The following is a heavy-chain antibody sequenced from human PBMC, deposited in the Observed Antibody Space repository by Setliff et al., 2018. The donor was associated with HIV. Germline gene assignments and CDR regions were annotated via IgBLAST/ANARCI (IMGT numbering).Heavy chain of an antibody. J-gene: IGHJ6*03. CDR3: VRGVQSPPHYSYYYMDV. Sequence: SVKVSCKVSRYTLTELSMHWVRQAPGKGLEWMGGIIPILGIANYAQKFQGRVTITADKSTSTAYMELTSLRFDDTAMYYCVRGVQSPPHYSYYYMDVWGEGTMVTVSS. V-gene: IGHV1-69*10. CDR2: IIPILGIA. CDR1: RYTLTELS. D-gene: IGHD3-3*01.